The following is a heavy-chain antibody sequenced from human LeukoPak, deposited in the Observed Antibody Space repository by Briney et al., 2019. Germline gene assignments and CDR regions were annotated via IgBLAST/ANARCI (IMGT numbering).Heavy chain of an antibody. V-gene: IGHV4-59*08. Sequence: SETLSLTCTVSVDSITNFYGGWMRQPPGKGLEWIGYIYYSGSTYYNPSLKSRVTISVDTSKNQFSLKLTSVTAADTAVYYCARLSGSPHPPFDYWGQGTLVTVSS. J-gene: IGHJ4*02. CDR1: VDSITNFY. CDR2: IYYSGST. D-gene: IGHD1-26*01. CDR3: ARLSGSPHPPFDY.